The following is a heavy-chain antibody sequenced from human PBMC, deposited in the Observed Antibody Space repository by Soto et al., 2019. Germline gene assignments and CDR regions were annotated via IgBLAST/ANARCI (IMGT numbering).Heavy chain of an antibody. D-gene: IGHD2-15*01. Sequence: PGXSLRLSCAASGFTFSNYWMHWVRQVPGKGLVWVARINEGGAYRSYADFAEGRFTISRDNAKNTVYLQMNGLRADDTSVYYCARYFTPAETPGDDFDYWGRGTLVPVSS. CDR1: GFTFSNYW. CDR2: INEGGAYR. J-gene: IGHJ4*02. CDR3: ARYFTPAETPGDDFDY. V-gene: IGHV3-74*01.